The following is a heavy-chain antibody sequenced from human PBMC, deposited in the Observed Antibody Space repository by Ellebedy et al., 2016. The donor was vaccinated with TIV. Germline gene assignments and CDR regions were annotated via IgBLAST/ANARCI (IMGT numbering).Heavy chain of an antibody. CDR1: GFTFSSYA. D-gene: IGHD1-26*01. CDR3: VRTGMGARSI. CDR2: FGVSGDTT. Sequence: GESLKISCAASGFTFSSYAMSWVRQAPGKGLEWVSGFGVSGDTTYYADSVKGRFTISRDNAKNSLYLQMSSLSAEDTAVYYCVRTGMGARSIWGQGTLVTVSS. J-gene: IGHJ4*02. V-gene: IGHV3-23*01.